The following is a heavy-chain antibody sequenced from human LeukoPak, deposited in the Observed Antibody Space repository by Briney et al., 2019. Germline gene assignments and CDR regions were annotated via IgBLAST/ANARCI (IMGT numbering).Heavy chain of an antibody. J-gene: IGHJ4*02. CDR1: GFTFSSYE. D-gene: IGHD2-15*01. CDR3: ARDGPSWSRDY. Sequence: GGSLRLSCAASGFTFSSYEMNWVRQAPGKGLEWVSSISTYSHYIYYADSVKGRFTISRDNAKNSLYLQMNSLRAEDTAVYYCARDGPSWSRDYWGQGTLVTVSS. CDR2: ISTYSHYI. V-gene: IGHV3-21*01.